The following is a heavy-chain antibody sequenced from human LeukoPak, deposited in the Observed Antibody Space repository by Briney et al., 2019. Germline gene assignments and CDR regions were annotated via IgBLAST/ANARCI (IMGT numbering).Heavy chain of an antibody. CDR2: ISGSGGST. D-gene: IGHD3-3*01. CDR1: GFTFDDYA. J-gene: IGHJ4*02. V-gene: IGHV3-23*01. Sequence: GGSLRLSCAASGFTFDDYAMSWVRQAPGKGLEWVSAISGSGGSTYYADSVKGRFTISRDNSKNTLYLQMNSLRAEDTAVYYCAKDPYPRYYDFWSGFMYYFDYWGQGTLVTVSS. CDR3: AKDPYPRYYDFWSGFMYYFDY.